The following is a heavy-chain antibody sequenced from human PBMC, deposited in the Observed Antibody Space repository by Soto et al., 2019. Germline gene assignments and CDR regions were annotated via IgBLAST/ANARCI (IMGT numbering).Heavy chain of an antibody. V-gene: IGHV4-30-4*01. D-gene: IGHD1-1*01. CDR2: IYDSGST. Sequence: QVQLQASGPGLVKPSQTLSLTCTVSVDSISSGDYYWSWIRQPPGKGLEWIGYIYDSGSTYYNPSLKRRVTISVVTSKKQFSLKLSSVTAADTAVYYCARYPLTDGTPPQLYYYYGMDVWGQGTTVTVSS. J-gene: IGHJ6*02. CDR1: VDSISSGDYY. CDR3: ARYPLTDGTPPQLYYYYGMDV.